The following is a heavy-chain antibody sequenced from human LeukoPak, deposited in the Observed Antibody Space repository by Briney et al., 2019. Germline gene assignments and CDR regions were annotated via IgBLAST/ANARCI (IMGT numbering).Heavy chain of an antibody. V-gene: IGHV4-59*01. Sequence: PSETLSLTCTVSGGSISSYYWSWIRQPPGKGLEYIGYIYYSGSTNYNPSLKSRVTISVDTSKNQFSLKLTSVTAADTAVYYCARETSQKGAHYMDVWGKGTTVTISS. CDR3: ARETSQKGAHYMDV. D-gene: IGHD3-16*01. CDR2: IYYSGST. J-gene: IGHJ6*03. CDR1: GGSISSYY.